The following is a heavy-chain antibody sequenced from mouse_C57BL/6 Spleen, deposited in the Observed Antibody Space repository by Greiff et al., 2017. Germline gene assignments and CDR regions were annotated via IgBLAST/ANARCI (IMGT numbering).Heavy chain of an antibody. CDR3: ARDDYDEGYAMDY. V-gene: IGHV1-72*01. CDR1: GYTFTSYW. CDR2: IDPNSGGT. J-gene: IGHJ4*01. D-gene: IGHD2-4*01. Sequence: VQLQQSGAELVKPGASVKLSCKASGYTFTSYWMHWVKQRPGRGLEWIGRIDPNSGGTKYNEKFKSQATLTVDKPSSTAYMQLSSLTSEDSAVDYCARDDYDEGYAMDYWGQGTSVTVSS.